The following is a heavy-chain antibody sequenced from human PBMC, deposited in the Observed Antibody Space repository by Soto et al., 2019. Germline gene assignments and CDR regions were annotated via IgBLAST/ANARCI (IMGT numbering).Heavy chain of an antibody. J-gene: IGHJ4*02. CDR3: ARGSPRMGALPTY. D-gene: IGHD1-26*01. V-gene: IGHV1-2*02. Sequence: ASVKVSCKASGYTFTGYYIHWVRQAPGQGLEWMGWINPKSGDANYAQKFQGRVSMTRDTSITTAYMEVSRLKSDDTAVYYCARGSPRMGALPTYWGQGTLVTVSS. CDR2: INPKSGDA. CDR1: GYTFTGYY.